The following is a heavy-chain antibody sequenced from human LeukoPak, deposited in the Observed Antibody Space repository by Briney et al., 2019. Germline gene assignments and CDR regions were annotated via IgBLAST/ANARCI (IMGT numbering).Heavy chain of an antibody. V-gene: IGHV3-30-3*01. CDR3: ARDRGDSGNYAAAFDI. Sequence: PGGSLRLSCAASGFTFSSYAMHWVRQAPGKGLEWVAVISYDGSNKYYADSVKGRFTISRDNSKNTLYLQMNSLRAEDTAVYYCARDRGDSGNYAAAFDIWGQGTMVTVSS. CDR1: GFTFSSYA. D-gene: IGHD1-26*01. J-gene: IGHJ3*02. CDR2: ISYDGSNK.